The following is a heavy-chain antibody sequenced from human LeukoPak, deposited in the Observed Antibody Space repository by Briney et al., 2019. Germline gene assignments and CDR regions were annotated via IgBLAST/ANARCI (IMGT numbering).Heavy chain of an antibody. Sequence: PGGSLRLSCAASGFTFSSYSMNWVRQAPGKGLEWVSYISSSSSTIYYADSVKGRFTISRDNAKNSLYLQMNSLRAEDTAVYYCARDGAFDWSWYYFDYWGQGTLVTVSS. J-gene: IGHJ4*02. CDR1: GFTFSSYS. CDR2: ISSSSSTI. V-gene: IGHV3-48*04. CDR3: ARDGAFDWSWYYFDY. D-gene: IGHD3-9*01.